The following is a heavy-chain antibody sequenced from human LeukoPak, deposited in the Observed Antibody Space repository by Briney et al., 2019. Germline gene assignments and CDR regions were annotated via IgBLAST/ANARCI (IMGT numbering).Heavy chain of an antibody. CDR1: GDSVSSNSAA. CDR3: ARRVYYYDSSGPSGAYYYGMDV. D-gene: IGHD3-22*01. CDR2: TYYRSKWYN. V-gene: IGHV6-1*01. Sequence: SQTLSLTCAISGDSVSSNSAAWNWIRQSPSRGLEWLGRTYYRSKWYNDYAVSVKSRITINPDTSKNQFSLQLNSVTPEDTAAYYCARRVYYYDSSGPSGAYYYGMDVWGQGTTVTVSS. J-gene: IGHJ6*02.